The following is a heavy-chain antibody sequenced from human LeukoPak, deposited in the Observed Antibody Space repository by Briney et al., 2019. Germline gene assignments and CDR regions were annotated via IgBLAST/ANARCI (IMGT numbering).Heavy chain of an antibody. V-gene: IGHV5-51*01. CDR1: EYSFTSYW. D-gene: IGHD6-19*01. Sequence: GESLKISCKGSEYSFTSYWIGWVRQMPGKGLEWMGIIYPGDSDTRYSPSFQGQVTISADKSISTAYLQWSSLKASDTAMYYCARQGKGAYSSGWVDAFDIWGQGTMVTVSS. J-gene: IGHJ3*02. CDR2: IYPGDSDT. CDR3: ARQGKGAYSSGWVDAFDI.